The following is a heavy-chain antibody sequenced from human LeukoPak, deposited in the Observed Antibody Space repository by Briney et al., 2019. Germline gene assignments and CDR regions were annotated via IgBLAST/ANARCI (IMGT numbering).Heavy chain of an antibody. J-gene: IGHJ4*02. CDR2: ISGSGGSA. D-gene: IGHD6-19*01. CDR3: AKPYRSGRYYFDC. Sequence: GGSLRLSCTASGFTFSSFAMSWVRQAPGKGLEWVSAISGSGGSAYYADSVKGRFTISRDNSENTLFLQMNSLRAEDTAVYYCAKPYRSGRYYFDCWGLGILVTVSS. V-gene: IGHV3-23*01. CDR1: GFTFSSFA.